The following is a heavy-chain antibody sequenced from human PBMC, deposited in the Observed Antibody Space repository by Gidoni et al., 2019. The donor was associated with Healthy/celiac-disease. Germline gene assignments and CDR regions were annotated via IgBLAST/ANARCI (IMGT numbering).Heavy chain of an antibody. CDR3: ARSIWLLLPSGSMDV. V-gene: IGHV1-3*01. D-gene: IGHD3-22*01. J-gene: IGHJ6*02. Sequence: QVQLVQSGAEVKKPGASVKVSCKASGYTFTSYAMHWVRQAPGQRLEWMGWINAGNGNTKYSQKFQGRVTITRDTSASTAYMELSSLRSEDTAVYYCARSIWLLLPSGSMDVWGQGTTVTVSS. CDR1: GYTFTSYA. CDR2: INAGNGNT.